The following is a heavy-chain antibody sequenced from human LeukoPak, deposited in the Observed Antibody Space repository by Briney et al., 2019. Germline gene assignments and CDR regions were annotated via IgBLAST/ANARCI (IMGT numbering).Heavy chain of an antibody. CDR2: INHSGST. CDR1: GFTFSSYW. CDR3: AIFIAVAGTRHFDY. J-gene: IGHJ4*02. V-gene: IGHV4-34*08. Sequence: GSLRLSCAASGFTFSSYWMTWIRQPPGKGLEWIGEINHSGSTNYNPSLKSRVTISVDTSKNQFSLKLSSVTAADTAVYYCAIFIAVAGTRHFDYWGQGTLVTVSS. D-gene: IGHD6-19*01.